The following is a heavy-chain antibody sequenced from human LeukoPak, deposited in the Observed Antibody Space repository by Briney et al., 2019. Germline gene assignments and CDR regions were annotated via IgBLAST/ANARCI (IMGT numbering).Heavy chain of an antibody. V-gene: IGHV3-23*01. CDR1: GFTFSSYA. J-gene: IGHJ6*02. Sequence: GGSLRLSCAASGFTFSSYAMSWVRQAPGKGLEWVSAISGSGGSTYYADSVKGRFTISRDNSKNTLCLQMNSLRAEDTAVYYCAKGHSRGSYYYGMDVWGQGTTVTVSS. CDR2: ISGSGGST. D-gene: IGHD2-15*01. CDR3: AKGHSRGSYYYGMDV.